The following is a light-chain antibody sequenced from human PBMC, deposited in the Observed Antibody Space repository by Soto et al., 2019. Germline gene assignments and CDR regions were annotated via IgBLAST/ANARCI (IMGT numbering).Light chain of an antibody. Sequence: QSALTQPASGSGYPGQSITISCTGTSSDVGGYNYVSWYQQHPGKAPKLMIYDVSNRPSGVSNRVSGSKSGNTASLTISGLQAEDEADYYCSSYTSSSTLFGGGTKLTVL. J-gene: IGLJ2*01. CDR2: DVS. CDR1: SSDVGGYNY. V-gene: IGLV2-14*01. CDR3: SSYTSSSTL.